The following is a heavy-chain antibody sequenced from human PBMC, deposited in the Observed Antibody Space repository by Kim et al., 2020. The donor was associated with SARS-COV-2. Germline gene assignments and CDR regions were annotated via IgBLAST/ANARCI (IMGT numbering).Heavy chain of an antibody. D-gene: IGHD1-26*01. CDR3: AWSTALRYYYGMDV. CDR2: IYHSGST. CDR1: GGSISSSNW. Sequence: SETLSLTCAVSGGSISSSNWWSWVRQPPGKGLEWIGEIYHSGSTNYNPSLKSRVTISVDKSKNQFSLKLSSVTAADTAVYYCAWSTALRYYYGMDVWGQGTTVTVSS. J-gene: IGHJ6*02. V-gene: IGHV4-4*02.